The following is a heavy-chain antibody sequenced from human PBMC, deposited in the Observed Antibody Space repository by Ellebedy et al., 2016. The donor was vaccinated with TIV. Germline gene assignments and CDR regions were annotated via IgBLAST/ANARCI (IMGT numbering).Heavy chain of an antibody. CDR3: ARGRHGSGYYLDY. J-gene: IGHJ4*02. CDR2: ISPKSGDT. Sequence: AASVKVSCKTSGYSLSDNYMHGVRQAPGQGIEWMGWISPKSGDTRNEQKFQGRVTMTRDTSTSTMYMEMSRVTFYDTAVYYCARGRHGSGYYLDYWGQGTLVTVSS. V-gene: IGHV1-2*02. CDR1: GYSLSDNY. D-gene: IGHD5-24*01.